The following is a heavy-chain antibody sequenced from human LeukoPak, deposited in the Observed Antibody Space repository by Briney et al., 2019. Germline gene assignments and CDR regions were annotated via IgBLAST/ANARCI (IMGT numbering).Heavy chain of an antibody. V-gene: IGHV4-31*03. Sequence: SETLSLTCTVSGGSIGSGVYYWSWIRQHPGKGLEWIGYIYYSGSTYYNPFLKSRVTISVDTSKNQFSLKLSSVTAADTAVYYCASREGVRVGYFDYWGQGTLVTVSS. CDR2: IYYSGST. J-gene: IGHJ4*02. CDR3: ASREGVRVGYFDY. CDR1: GGSIGSGVYY. D-gene: IGHD3-10*01.